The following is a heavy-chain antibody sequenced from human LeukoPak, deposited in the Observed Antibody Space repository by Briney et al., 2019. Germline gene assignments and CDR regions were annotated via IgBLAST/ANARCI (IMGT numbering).Heavy chain of an antibody. CDR2: ISYDGSNK. V-gene: IGHV3-30*18. Sequence: GGSLRLSCAASGFTFSSYGMHWVRQAPGKGLEWVAVISYDGSNKYYADSVKGRFTISRDNSKNTLYLQLNSLRAEDTAVYYCAKDRYSSGWLYYFGYWGQGTLVTVSS. D-gene: IGHD6-19*01. CDR3: AKDRYSSGWLYYFGY. CDR1: GFTFSSYG. J-gene: IGHJ4*02.